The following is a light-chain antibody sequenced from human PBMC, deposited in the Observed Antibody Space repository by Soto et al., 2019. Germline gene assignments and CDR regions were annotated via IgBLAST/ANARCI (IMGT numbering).Light chain of an antibody. CDR2: GAS. J-gene: IGKJ1*01. CDR3: QQYGSSPPWT. V-gene: IGKV3-20*01. Sequence: EIVLTQSAGTLSLYPGERATLSCRASQSVSSSYLAWYQQKPGQAPRLLIYGASSRATGIPDRFSGSGSGTDFTLTISRLEPEDFAVYYCQQYGSSPPWTFGQGTKVDI. CDR1: QSVSSSY.